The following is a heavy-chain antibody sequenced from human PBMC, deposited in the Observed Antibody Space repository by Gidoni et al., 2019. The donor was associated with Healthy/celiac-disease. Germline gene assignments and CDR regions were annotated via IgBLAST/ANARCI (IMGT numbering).Heavy chain of an antibody. Sequence: EVQLVESGGGLVQPGGSLRLSCAASGFTFSSYWMSWVRQAPGKGLEWVANIKQDGSEKYYVDSVKGRFTISRDNAKNSLYLQMNSLRAEDTAVYYCARDYYDSSGYYFAPSTNDYWGQGTLVTVSS. CDR1: GFTFSSYW. D-gene: IGHD3-22*01. CDR3: ARDYYDSSGYYFAPSTNDY. J-gene: IGHJ4*02. CDR2: IKQDGSEK. V-gene: IGHV3-7*01.